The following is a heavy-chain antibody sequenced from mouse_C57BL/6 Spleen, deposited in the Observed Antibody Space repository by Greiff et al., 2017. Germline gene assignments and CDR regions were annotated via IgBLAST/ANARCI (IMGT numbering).Heavy chain of an antibody. CDR2: IYPRDGST. V-gene: IGHV1-85*01. J-gene: IGHJ2*01. Sequence: QVQLKESGPELVKPGASVKLSCKASGYTFTSYDINWVKQRPGQGLEWIGWIYPRDGSTKYNEKFKGKATLTVDTSSSTAYMELHSLTSEDSAVYFCQNWDGNYWGQGTTLTVSS. CDR3: QNWDGNY. D-gene: IGHD4-1*01. CDR1: GYTFTSYD.